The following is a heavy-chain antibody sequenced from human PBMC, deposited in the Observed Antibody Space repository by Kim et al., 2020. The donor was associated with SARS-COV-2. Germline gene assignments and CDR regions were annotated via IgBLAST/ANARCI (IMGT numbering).Heavy chain of an antibody. J-gene: IGHJ4*02. Sequence: SGSVKGRFTISRDNARSTVDLQMNSLRPEDTAVYYCARGTGSYGFDSWGQGVLVAVSS. D-gene: IGHD3-10*01. CDR3: ARGTGSYGFDS. V-gene: IGHV3-74*01.